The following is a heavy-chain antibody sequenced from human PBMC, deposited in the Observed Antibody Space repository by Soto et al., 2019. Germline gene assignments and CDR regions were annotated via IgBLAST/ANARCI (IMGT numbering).Heavy chain of an antibody. CDR1: GGTFSSHA. CDR3: ARGWETVGATTPFAY. D-gene: IGHD1-26*01. Sequence: QVQLVQSGAEVKKPGSSVKVSCKASGGTFSSHAISWVRQAPGQGLEWMGGIIPIFGTANYVQKLQGRVTISADKSTSTAYMEVRSLRSEDTAVYYCARGWETVGATTPFAYWGQGTLVTVSS. V-gene: IGHV1-69*06. CDR2: IIPIFGTA. J-gene: IGHJ4*02.